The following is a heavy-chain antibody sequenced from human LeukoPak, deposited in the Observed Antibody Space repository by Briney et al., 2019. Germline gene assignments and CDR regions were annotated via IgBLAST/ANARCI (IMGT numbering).Heavy chain of an antibody. CDR2: IYYTGGT. J-gene: IGHJ4*02. CDR1: GGSIGSDY. Sequence: SETLSLTCTLSGGSIGSDYWTWIRQPPGKGLEYIGYIYYTGGTNYNPSLKSRVTISVDTSKNQFSLKLSSVTAADTAVYFCAKYGNSGWVIDNWGQGTLVTVSS. CDR3: AKYGNSGWVIDN. V-gene: IGHV4-59*08. D-gene: IGHD6-19*01.